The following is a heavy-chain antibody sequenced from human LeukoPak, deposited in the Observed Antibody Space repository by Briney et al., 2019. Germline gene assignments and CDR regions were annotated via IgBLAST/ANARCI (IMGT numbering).Heavy chain of an antibody. CDR1: GGSFSGYY. D-gene: IGHD2-2*01. Sequence: SETLSLTCAVYGGSFSGYYWSWIRQPLGKGLEWIGEINHSGSTNYNPSLKSRVTISVDTSKNQFSLKLSSVTAADTAVYYCARRPYCSSTSCYFIDYWGQGTLVTVSS. V-gene: IGHV4-34*01. CDR3: ARRPYCSSTSCYFIDY. CDR2: INHSGST. J-gene: IGHJ4*02.